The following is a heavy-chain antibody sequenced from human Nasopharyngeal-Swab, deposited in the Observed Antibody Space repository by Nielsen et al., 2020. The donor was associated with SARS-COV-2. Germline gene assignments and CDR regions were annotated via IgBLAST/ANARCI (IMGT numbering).Heavy chain of an antibody. Sequence: GESLKISCAASGFTFSSYVMSWVRQAPGKGLEWVSGLTSDGASTDYEDSVKGRFTISRDTSKNTVYMQMNSLRAEDTAVYYCAKKVDGWYGFDYWGQGTLVTVSS. CDR1: GFTFSSYV. CDR2: LTSDGAST. V-gene: IGHV3-23*01. D-gene: IGHD6-19*01. J-gene: IGHJ4*02. CDR3: AKKVDGWYGFDY.